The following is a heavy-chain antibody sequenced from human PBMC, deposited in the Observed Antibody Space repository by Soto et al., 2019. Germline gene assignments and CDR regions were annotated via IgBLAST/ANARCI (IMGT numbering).Heavy chain of an antibody. CDR3: ARPKKGGGYSYGYTGMDV. CDR2: INPSGGST. V-gene: IGHV1-46*01. Sequence: ASVKVSCKASGYTFTSYYMHWVRQAPGQGLEWMGIINPSGGSTSYAQKFQGRVTMTRDTSTSTVYMELSSLRSEDTAVYYCARPKKGGGYSYGYTGMDVWGQGTTVTVSS. D-gene: IGHD5-18*01. J-gene: IGHJ6*02. CDR1: GYTFTSYY.